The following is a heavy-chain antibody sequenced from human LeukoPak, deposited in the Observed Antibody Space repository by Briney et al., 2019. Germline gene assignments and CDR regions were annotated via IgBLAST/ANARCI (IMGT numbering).Heavy chain of an antibody. V-gene: IGHV4-31*03. D-gene: IGHD5-18*01. Sequence: SQTLSLTCTVSGGSISSGGYYWSWIRQHPWKGLEWIGYIYYSGSTYYNPSLKSRVTISVDTSKNQFSLKLSSVTAADTAVYYCAGIDRYSYGQRTFDYWGQGTLVTVSS. CDR2: IYYSGST. CDR1: GGSISSGGYY. J-gene: IGHJ4*02. CDR3: AGIDRYSYGQRTFDY.